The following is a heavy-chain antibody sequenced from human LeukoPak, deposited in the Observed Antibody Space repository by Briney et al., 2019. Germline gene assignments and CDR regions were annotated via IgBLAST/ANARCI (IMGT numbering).Heavy chain of an antibody. CDR2: IYYSGST. V-gene: IGHV4-39*07. D-gene: IGHD2-21*02. Sequence: SETLSLTCTVSGGSISSSSYYWGWIRQPPGKGLEWIGSIYYSGSTYYNPSLKSRVTISVDTSKNQFSLKLSSVTAADTAVYYCVKNGDFSLRYWGPGTLVTVSS. CDR3: VKNGDFSLRY. J-gene: IGHJ4*02. CDR1: GGSISSSSYY.